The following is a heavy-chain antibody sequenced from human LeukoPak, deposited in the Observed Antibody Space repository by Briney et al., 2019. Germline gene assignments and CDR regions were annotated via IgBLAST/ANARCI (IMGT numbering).Heavy chain of an antibody. J-gene: IGHJ4*02. CDR1: GFTFRRYG. V-gene: IGHV3-33*01. Sequence: PGRSLRLSCAASGFTFRRYGMHWVRQAPGKGLEWVAVIYFDGSNKYYADSVKGRFTISRDNSKNTLYLQLNTLKAEDTAVYYCARDRDSSGWFGIDYWGQGILVTVSS. CDR3: ARDRDSSGWFGIDY. D-gene: IGHD6-19*01. CDR2: IYFDGSNK.